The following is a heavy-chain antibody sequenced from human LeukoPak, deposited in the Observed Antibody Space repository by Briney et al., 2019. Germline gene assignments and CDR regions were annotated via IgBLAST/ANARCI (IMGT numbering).Heavy chain of an antibody. Sequence: GGSLRLSCAASGFTVSSYYMSWVRQAPGKRLEWVSVIYSGGSTYYADSVKGRFTISRDNSKNTLYLQMNSLRAEDTAVYYCARVVGYCSSTSCYYYYYYYMDVWGKGTTVTVSS. V-gene: IGHV3-66*02. J-gene: IGHJ6*03. CDR1: GFTVSSYY. CDR2: IYSGGST. D-gene: IGHD2-2*01. CDR3: ARVVGYCSSTSCYYYYYYYMDV.